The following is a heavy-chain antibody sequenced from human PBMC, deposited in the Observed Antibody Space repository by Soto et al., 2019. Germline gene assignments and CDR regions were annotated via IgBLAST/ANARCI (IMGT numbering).Heavy chain of an antibody. Sequence: SQTLSLTCAISGDSVSSNSAAWNWIRQSPSRGLEWLGRTYYRSKWYNDYAVSVKSRITINPDTSKNQFSLQLNSVTPEDTAVYYCAREGGRIYNVPSGHRFDPWGQGTLVTVSS. J-gene: IGHJ5*02. V-gene: IGHV6-1*01. D-gene: IGHD3-10*01. CDR1: GDSVSSNSAA. CDR3: AREGGRIYNVPSGHRFDP. CDR2: TYYRSKWYN.